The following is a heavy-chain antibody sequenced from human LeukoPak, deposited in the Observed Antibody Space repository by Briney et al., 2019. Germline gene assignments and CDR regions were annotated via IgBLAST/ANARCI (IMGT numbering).Heavy chain of an antibody. CDR2: ISYDGSNK. Sequence: GGSLRLSCAASGFTFSSYGMHWVRQAPGKGLEWVAVISYDGSNKYYADSVKGRFTISRDDAKNSLYLQMDSLRVDDTAVYYCARDLSYSRDDAFDLWGQGTVVTVSS. CDR3: ARDLSYSRDDAFDL. CDR1: GFTFSSYG. J-gene: IGHJ3*01. V-gene: IGHV3-30*03. D-gene: IGHD3-22*01.